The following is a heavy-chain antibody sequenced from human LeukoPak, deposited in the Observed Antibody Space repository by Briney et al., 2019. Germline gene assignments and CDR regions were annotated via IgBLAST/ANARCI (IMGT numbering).Heavy chain of an antibody. Sequence: TGRSLRLSCAASGFTFSSYGMNWVRQAPGKGLEWVSIIWYDGSNKYYEDSVKGRFTISRDNSKNTLYLQMNSLRAEDTAVYYCARDRRYGSSWSFGKDYYMDVWGKGTTVTVSS. CDR3: ARDRRYGSSWSFGKDYYMDV. CDR2: IWYDGSNK. CDR1: GFTFSSYG. J-gene: IGHJ6*03. V-gene: IGHV3-33*01. D-gene: IGHD6-13*01.